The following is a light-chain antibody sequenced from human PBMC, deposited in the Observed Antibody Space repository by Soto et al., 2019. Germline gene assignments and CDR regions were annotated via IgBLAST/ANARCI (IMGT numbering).Light chain of an antibody. CDR1: QSLLYSSNNKNY. Sequence: DIVMKQSPDSLAVSLGKRATINCKSSQSLLYSSNNKNYLTWYQHKPGQPPKLLIYWASTRKSGVPDRFSGSGSGTDFTLTISSLQAEDVAVYYCQQYYSIPPTFGGGTKVDTK. V-gene: IGKV4-1*01. CDR2: WAS. CDR3: QQYYSIPPT. J-gene: IGKJ4*01.